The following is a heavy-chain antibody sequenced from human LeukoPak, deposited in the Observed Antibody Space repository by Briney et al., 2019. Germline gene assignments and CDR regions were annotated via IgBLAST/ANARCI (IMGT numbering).Heavy chain of an antibody. D-gene: IGHD6-13*01. CDR3: ARIAAAGTEDFDY. Sequence: ASVKVSCKASGYTFTGYYMHWVRQAPGQGLEWMGWINPNSGGTNYAQKFQGRVTMTRDTSISTAYMELSRLRSDDTAVYYCARIAAAGTEDFDYWGQGTLVTVSS. CDR2: INPNSGGT. V-gene: IGHV1-2*02. CDR1: GYTFTGYY. J-gene: IGHJ4*02.